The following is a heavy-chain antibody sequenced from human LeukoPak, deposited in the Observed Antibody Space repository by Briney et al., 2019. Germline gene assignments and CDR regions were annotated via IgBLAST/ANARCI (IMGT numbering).Heavy chain of an antibody. V-gene: IGHV4-38-2*02. Sequence: SETLSITCAVSGYSISSAYYWGWIRQPPGKGLEWIGSIYPSGNTYYNPSLKSRVTNSVDTSKNEFSLNLRSVTAADTAIYYCARDRRWDYCFDYWGQGTLVTVSS. D-gene: IGHD1-26*01. CDR2: IYPSGNT. CDR1: GYSISSAYY. CDR3: ARDRRWDYCFDY. J-gene: IGHJ4*02.